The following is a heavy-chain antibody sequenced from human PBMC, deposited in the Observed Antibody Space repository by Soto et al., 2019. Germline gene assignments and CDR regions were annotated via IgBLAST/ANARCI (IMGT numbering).Heavy chain of an antibody. D-gene: IGHD6-19*01. CDR1: GFTFSSYA. CDR3: AKGVQGIAVAGTGYFQH. Sequence: EVQLLESGGGLVQPGGSLRLSCAASGFTFSSYAMSWVRQAPWKGLDWVSGISGSGDSTYYADSVKGRFTISRDNSKNTLHLQMNRLRAEDTAVYYCAKGVQGIAVAGTGYFQHWGQGTLVTVSS. J-gene: IGHJ1*01. V-gene: IGHV3-23*01. CDR2: ISGSGDST.